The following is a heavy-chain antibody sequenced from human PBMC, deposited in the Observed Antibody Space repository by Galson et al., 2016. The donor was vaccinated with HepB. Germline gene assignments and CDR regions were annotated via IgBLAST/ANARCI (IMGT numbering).Heavy chain of an antibody. CDR2: IAYDGSDN. CDR3: ANDLGGLEWIPWD. D-gene: IGHD3-3*01. CDR1: GFTFSNFG. J-gene: IGHJ4*02. V-gene: IGHV3-30*18. Sequence: SLRLSCAASGFTFSNFGMHWVRQAPGKGLEWVALIAYDGSDNYYADSVKGRFTISRDNSKNTLFLQINSLRAEDTAVYYCANDLGGLEWIPWDWGQGTLVTVSS.